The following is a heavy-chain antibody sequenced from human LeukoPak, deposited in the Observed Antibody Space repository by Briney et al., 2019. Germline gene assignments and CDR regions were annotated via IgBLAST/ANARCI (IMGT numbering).Heavy chain of an antibody. D-gene: IGHD3-22*01. CDR1: GGSISSSSYY. CDR3: AGDILLNRAYYYDSSGYYYGSSAGY. J-gene: IGHJ4*02. V-gene: IGHV4-39*01. CDR2: IYCSGST. Sequence: SETLSLTCTVSGGSISSSSYYWGWIRQPPGKGLEWIGSIYCSGSTYYNPSLKSRVTISVDTSKNQFSLKLSSVTAADTAVYYCAGDILLNRAYYYDSSGYYYGSSAGYWGQGTLVTVSS.